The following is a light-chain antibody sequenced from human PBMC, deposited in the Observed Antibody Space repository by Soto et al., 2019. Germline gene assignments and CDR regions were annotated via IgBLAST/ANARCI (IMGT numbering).Light chain of an antibody. J-gene: IGKJ1*01. CDR3: HQYET. CDR1: QSVSRSY. V-gene: IGKV3-20*01. CDR2: GAS. Sequence: EIVLTQYPVTLSLCPGDRATLSCRASQSVSRSYLGWYQQKPGQAPRLLMYGASIRAAGVPDRFSGSGSGTEFTLTISRLEPEDFTVYYCHQYETFGQGSMVDIK.